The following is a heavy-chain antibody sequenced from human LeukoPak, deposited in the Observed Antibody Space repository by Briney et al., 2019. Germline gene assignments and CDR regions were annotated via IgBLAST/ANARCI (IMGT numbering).Heavy chain of an antibody. CDR2: IYYSGST. J-gene: IGHJ6*03. V-gene: IGHV4-59*01. CDR1: GGSMNSYY. CDR3: TRGSIAYYYMDV. D-gene: IGHD3-22*01. Sequence: TSETLSLTCTVSGGSMNSYYWSWIRQPPGKGLEWIGNIYYSGSTNYNPSLKSRVTISVDTSKNQFSLKLSSVTAADTAVYYCTRGSIAYYYMDVWGKGTTVTISS.